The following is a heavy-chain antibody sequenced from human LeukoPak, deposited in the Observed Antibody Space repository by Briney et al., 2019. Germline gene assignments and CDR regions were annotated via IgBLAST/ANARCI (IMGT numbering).Heavy chain of an antibody. CDR1: GYSISSGYY. CDR3: ATDFEGTSGLFDY. V-gene: IGHV4-38-2*02. Sequence: SETLSLTCTVSGYSISSGYYWGWIRQPPGKGLEWIGEIYHSGSTNYNPSLKSRVTISVDKSKNQFSLNLSSVTAADTAVYYCATDFEGTSGLFDYWGQGTLVTVSS. CDR2: IYHSGST. J-gene: IGHJ4*02. D-gene: IGHD2-2*01.